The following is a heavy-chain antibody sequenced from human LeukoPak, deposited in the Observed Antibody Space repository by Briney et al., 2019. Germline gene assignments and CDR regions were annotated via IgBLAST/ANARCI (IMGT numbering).Heavy chain of an antibody. CDR2: IYYSGST. J-gene: IGHJ5*02. D-gene: IGHD3-9*01. Sequence: SETLSLICTVSGGSISSGGYYWSWTRQHPGKGLEWIGYIYYSGSTYYNPSPESRVTISVDTSKNQFSLKLSSVTAADTAVYYCARVKGMDDILTSFAPWGQGTLVTVSS. V-gene: IGHV4-31*03. CDR3: ARVKGMDDILTSFAP. CDR1: GGSISSGGYY.